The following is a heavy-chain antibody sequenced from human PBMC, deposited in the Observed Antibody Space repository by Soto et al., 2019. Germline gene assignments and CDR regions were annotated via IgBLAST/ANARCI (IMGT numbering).Heavy chain of an antibody. D-gene: IGHD6-6*01. CDR2: ISGSGDST. CDR3: AKDRPTTSSSKMDV. CDR1: GFTFSSYA. J-gene: IGHJ6*04. Sequence: GGSLRLSCAASGFTFSSYAMSWVRQAPGKGLEWVSAISGSGDSTYYADSVKGRFTISRDNSKNTMYLQMDSLRAEDTAVYYCAKDRPTTSSSKMDVWGKGTTVTVSS. V-gene: IGHV3-23*01.